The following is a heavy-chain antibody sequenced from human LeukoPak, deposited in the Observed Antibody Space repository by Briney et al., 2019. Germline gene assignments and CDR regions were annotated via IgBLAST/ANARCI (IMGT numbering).Heavy chain of an antibody. V-gene: IGHV3-33*01. CDR3: ARTVSF. CDR2: IWYDGSNK. D-gene: IGHD3-16*02. J-gene: IGHJ4*02. Sequence: GGSLRLSCAASGSTFSRFAMHWVRQAPGKGLEWVATIWYDGSNKYYADSVEGRFTLSRDNSRNTLYLQMNSLRAEDTAVYYCARTVSFWGQGTLVTVSS. CDR1: GSTFSRFA.